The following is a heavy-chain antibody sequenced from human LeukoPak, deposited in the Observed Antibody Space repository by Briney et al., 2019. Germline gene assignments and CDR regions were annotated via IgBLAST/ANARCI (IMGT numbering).Heavy chain of an antibody. CDR3: ARLRRGY. CDR2: IKSDGTT. Sequence: GGSLRLSCAASGLTVTSNHMSWVRQAPGRGLEWVSLIKSDGTTEYADSVKGRFTISRDNSKNTLFLQMNSLRVEDTAVYYCARLRRGYWGRGTPVTVSS. V-gene: IGHV3-53*01. J-gene: IGHJ4*02. CDR1: GLTVTSNH.